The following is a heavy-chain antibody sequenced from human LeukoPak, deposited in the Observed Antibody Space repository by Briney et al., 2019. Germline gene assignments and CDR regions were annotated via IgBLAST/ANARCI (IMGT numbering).Heavy chain of an antibody. CDR1: GGSISSYY. CDR2: IYTSGST. V-gene: IGHV4-4*07. CDR3: ARDKYYDCSGYYLDY. J-gene: IGHJ4*02. Sequence: SETLSLTCTVSGGSISSYYWSWIRQPAGKGLEWIGRIYTSGSTNYNPSLKSRVTMSVDTSKNQFSLKLSSVTAADTAVYYCARDKYYDCSGYYLDYWGQGTLVTVSS. D-gene: IGHD3-22*01.